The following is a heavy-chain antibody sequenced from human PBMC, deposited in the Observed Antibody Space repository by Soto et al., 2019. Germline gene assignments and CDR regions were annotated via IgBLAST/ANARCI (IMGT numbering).Heavy chain of an antibody. D-gene: IGHD3-10*01. J-gene: IGHJ4*02. CDR1: GFTFSSYS. CDR3: ARGGIRYYYGSGSYRAGDY. Sequence: EVQLVESGGGLVQPGGSLRLSCAASGFTFSSYSMNWVRQAPGKGLEWVSYISSSSSTIYYADSVKGRFTISRDNAKNSLYLKMNSLRAEDTAVYYCARGGIRYYYGSGSYRAGDYWGQGTLVTVSS. V-gene: IGHV3-48*01. CDR2: ISSSSSTI.